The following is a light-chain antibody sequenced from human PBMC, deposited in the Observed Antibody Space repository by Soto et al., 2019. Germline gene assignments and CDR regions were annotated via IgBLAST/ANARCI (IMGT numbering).Light chain of an antibody. Sequence: QSALTQPASVSGSPGQSITITCTGTSSDVGTYNLVSWYQVKPGKVPKMIIYEVFKRPSGISDRFSGSKSGNTASLTISGLQADDEADYQCASNLGLNTYVFAAGTKVTVL. CDR1: SSDVGTYNL. J-gene: IGLJ1*01. CDR2: EVF. CDR3: ASNLGLNTYV. V-gene: IGLV2-23*02.